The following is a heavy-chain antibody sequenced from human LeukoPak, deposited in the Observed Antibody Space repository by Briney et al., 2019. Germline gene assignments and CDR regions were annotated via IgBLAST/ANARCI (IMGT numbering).Heavy chain of an antibody. J-gene: IGHJ4*02. V-gene: IGHV1-69-2*01. Sequence: ASVKISCKVSGYTFTDYSMHWVQQAPGKGLEWMGLVDPEDGETIYAQKFQGRVTMTEDTSTDTAYMELSSLRSEDTAVYYCATFPYYDFWSGYSFDYWGQGTLVTVSS. CDR1: GYTFTDYS. CDR3: ATFPYYDFWSGYSFDY. CDR2: VDPEDGET. D-gene: IGHD3-3*01.